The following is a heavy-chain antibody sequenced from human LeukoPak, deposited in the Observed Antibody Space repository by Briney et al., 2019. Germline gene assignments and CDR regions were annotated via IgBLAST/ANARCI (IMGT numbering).Heavy chain of an antibody. D-gene: IGHD4-17*01. J-gene: IGHJ5*02. CDR3: AREDGDTEGWFDP. CDR2: INPSGGST. CDR1: GYTFTSYY. V-gene: IGHV1-46*01. Sequence: GASVKVSCKASGYTFTSYYMHWVRQAPGQGLEWMGIINPSGGSTSYAQKFQDRVTMTRDTSTSTVYMELSSLRSEDTAVYYCAREDGDTEGWFDPWGQGTLVTVSS.